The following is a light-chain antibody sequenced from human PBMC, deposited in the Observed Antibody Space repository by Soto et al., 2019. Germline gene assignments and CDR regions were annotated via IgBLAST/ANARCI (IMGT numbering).Light chain of an antibody. J-gene: IGKJ1*01. CDR3: HQRKSWPRT. CDR2: DTS. Sequence: EIVLTQSPATLSSSPGERATLSCRASQTVSSKLAWYQHKPGQAPRLLIYDTSNRATGIPARFSGSGSGTVFTLTISSLEPEDFAVYYCHQRKSWPRTFGQGTKVEIK. V-gene: IGKV3-11*01. CDR1: QTVSSK.